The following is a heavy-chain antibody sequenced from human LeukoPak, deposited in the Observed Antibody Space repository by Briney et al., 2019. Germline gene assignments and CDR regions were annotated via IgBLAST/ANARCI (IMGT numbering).Heavy chain of an antibody. CDR2: ISGSGGST. Sequence: GGSLRLSCAASGSTFSSYAMSWVRQAPGKGLEWVSAISGSGGSTYYADSVKGRFTISRDNSRNTLYLQMNSLRAEDTAVYYCAKVPQPPTYYYDSSGYPDYWGQGTLVTVSS. D-gene: IGHD3-22*01. CDR3: AKVPQPPTYYYDSSGYPDY. CDR1: GSTFSSYA. V-gene: IGHV3-23*01. J-gene: IGHJ4*02.